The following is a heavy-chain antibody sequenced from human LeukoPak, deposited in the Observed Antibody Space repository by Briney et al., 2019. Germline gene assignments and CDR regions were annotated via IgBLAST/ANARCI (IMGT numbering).Heavy chain of an antibody. D-gene: IGHD6-6*01. CDR1: GFSSSVSG. CDR2: ISATSSNI. V-gene: IGHV3-21*01. J-gene: IGHJ4*02. CDR3: ARGGAARPDY. Sequence: PGGSLRLSCAASGFSSSVSGMNWVRQAPGKGLEWVSYISATSSNINYADSVRGRFTISRDNAKNLLYLYMDSLRVEDMAVYYCARGGAARPDYWGQGTLVTVSS.